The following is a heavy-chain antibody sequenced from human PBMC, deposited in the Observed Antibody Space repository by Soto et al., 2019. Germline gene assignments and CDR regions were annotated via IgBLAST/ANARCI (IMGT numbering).Heavy chain of an antibody. CDR1: GFTFSSYG. J-gene: IGHJ4*02. CDR3: AKDRVVHGGPPTEAG. Sequence: GGSLRLSCAASGFTFSSYGMHWVRQAPGKGLEWVAVISYDGSNKYYADSVKGRFTISRDNSKNTLYLQMNSLRAEDTAVYYCAKDRVVHGGPPTEAGWGQGTLVTVSS. CDR2: ISYDGSNK. V-gene: IGHV3-30*18. D-gene: IGHD4-17*01.